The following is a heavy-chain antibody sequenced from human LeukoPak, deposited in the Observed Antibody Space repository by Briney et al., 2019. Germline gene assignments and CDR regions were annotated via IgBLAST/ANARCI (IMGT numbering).Heavy chain of an antibody. J-gene: IGHJ6*02. Sequence: GGSLRLSCAASKFTFSSYWMSWVRQAPGKGLEWVASINHNGNVNYYVDSVKGRFTISRDNAKNSLYLQMSNLRAEDTAVYFCARGGGLDVWGQGATVTVSS. D-gene: IGHD3-16*01. CDR2: INHNGNVN. V-gene: IGHV3-7*03. CDR3: ARGGGLDV. CDR1: KFTFSSYW.